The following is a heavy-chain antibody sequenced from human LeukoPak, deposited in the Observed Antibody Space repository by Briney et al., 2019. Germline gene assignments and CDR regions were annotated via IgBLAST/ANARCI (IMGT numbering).Heavy chain of an antibody. D-gene: IGHD3-10*01. J-gene: IGHJ5*02. Sequence: GPSLGISCARTRFTLSEFAMHGGRQATRKELEWVAVISYAGNNEYYADSVKGRFTISRDNSKNTLYLQMNSLRIEDTAVYYCARDSNYYASGRRLDPWGQGTQVTVSS. V-gene: IGHV3-30*04. CDR3: ARDSNYYASGRRLDP. CDR1: RFTLSEFA. CDR2: ISYAGNNE.